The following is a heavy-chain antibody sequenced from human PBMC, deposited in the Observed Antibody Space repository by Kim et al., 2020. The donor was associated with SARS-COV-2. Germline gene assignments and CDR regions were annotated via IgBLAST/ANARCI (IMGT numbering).Heavy chain of an antibody. CDR3: AAAPGRNYPLDY. V-gene: IGHV3-74*01. D-gene: IGHD3-10*01. CDR1: GFTFSSYW. J-gene: IGHJ4*02. CDR2: INSDVRST. Sequence: GGSLRLSCAASGFTFSSYWMHWVRQAPGKGLVWVSCINSDVRSTSYADSVKGRFSISRDNAKNTLYLQMNSLRAEDTAVYYCAAAPGRNYPLDYWGQGTL.